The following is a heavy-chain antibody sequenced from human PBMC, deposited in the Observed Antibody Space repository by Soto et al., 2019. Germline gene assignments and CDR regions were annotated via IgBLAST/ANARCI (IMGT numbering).Heavy chain of an antibody. V-gene: IGHV3-23*01. CDR3: AKDRRAGGNYGFYFDF. CDR2: SSATGAGT. J-gene: IGHJ5*01. CDR1: GCTLRSYG. Sequence: GSLGICGAASGCTLRSYGVTWVRKAPGKGLEWVSFSSATGAGTYYADSVKGRFTISRDNSKNTLYLQMTSLRADDTAVYYCAKDRRAGGNYGFYFDFWGQGALVTVYS. D-gene: IGHD1-7*01.